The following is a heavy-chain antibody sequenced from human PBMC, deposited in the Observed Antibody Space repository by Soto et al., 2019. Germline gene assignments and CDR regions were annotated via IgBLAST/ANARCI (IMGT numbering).Heavy chain of an antibody. CDR3: ARHSTSGWYERYFQH. V-gene: IGHV4-59*08. D-gene: IGHD6-19*01. CDR1: GGSINSYY. CDR2: ISYSGIT. Sequence: SETLSLTCTVSGGSINSYYWSWIRQPPGEGLEWIGYISYSGITNYNPSLKSRLTISVDTSKNELSLRVSSVTAADPAVYYCARHSTSGWYERYFQHWGQGTLVTVAS. J-gene: IGHJ1*01.